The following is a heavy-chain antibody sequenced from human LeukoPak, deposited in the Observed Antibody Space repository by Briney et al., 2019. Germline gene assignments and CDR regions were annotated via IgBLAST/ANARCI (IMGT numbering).Heavy chain of an antibody. CDR2: INYSGDT. Sequence: SETLSLTCTVSGGSISSTIFYWGWHRQPPGKGLEWIGSINYSGDTHYNPSLKSRVTISLDTSKNQVSLTLRSVTAADTAVYYCAREARGEMTTSPLDYWGQGTRVTVSS. CDR3: AREARGEMTTSPLDY. D-gene: IGHD5-24*01. V-gene: IGHV4-39*02. CDR1: GGSISSTIFY. J-gene: IGHJ4*02.